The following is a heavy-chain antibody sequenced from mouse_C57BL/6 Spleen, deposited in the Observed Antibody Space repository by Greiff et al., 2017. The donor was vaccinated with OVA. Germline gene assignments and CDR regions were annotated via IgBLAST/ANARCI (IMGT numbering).Heavy chain of an antibody. CDR3: ARDITTVVFDY. D-gene: IGHD1-1*01. J-gene: IGHJ2*01. Sequence: EVKVVESGGGLVKPGGSLKLSCAASGFTFSSYAMSWVRQTPEKRLEWVATISDGGSYTYYPDNVKGRFTISRDNAKNNLYLQMSHLKSEDTAMYYCARDITTVVFDYWGQGTTLTVSS. CDR1: GFTFSSYA. V-gene: IGHV5-4*01. CDR2: ISDGGSYT.